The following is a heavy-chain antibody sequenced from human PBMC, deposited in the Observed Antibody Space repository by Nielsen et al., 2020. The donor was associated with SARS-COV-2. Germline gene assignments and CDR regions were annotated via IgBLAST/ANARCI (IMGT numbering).Heavy chain of an antibody. D-gene: IGHD6-25*01. CDR2: VSAYNGNT. J-gene: IGHJ4*02. CDR1: GFTFSRHD. V-gene: IGHV1-18*04. CDR3: ATSLGSGYYNY. Sequence: ASVKVSCKGSGFTFSRHDHGITWVRQAPGPGLEWMGWVSAYNGNTNNAQKFQGRVTMTIDTSTSTAYVELRSLRSDDTAVYYCATSLGSGYYNYWGQGSLVTVPS.